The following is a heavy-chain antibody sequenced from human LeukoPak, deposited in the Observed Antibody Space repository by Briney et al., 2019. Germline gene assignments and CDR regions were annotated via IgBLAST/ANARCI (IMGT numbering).Heavy chain of an antibody. D-gene: IGHD6-13*01. V-gene: IGHV1-24*01. CDR2: FDPEDGET. Sequence: GASVKVSCKVSGYXLTELSMHWVRQAPGKGLEWMGGFDPEDGETIYAQKFQGRVTMTEDTSTDTAYMELSSLRSEDTAVYYCATGPIAAAGTGYFDLWGRGTLVTVSS. J-gene: IGHJ2*01. CDR3: ATGPIAAAGTGYFDL. CDR1: GYXLTELS.